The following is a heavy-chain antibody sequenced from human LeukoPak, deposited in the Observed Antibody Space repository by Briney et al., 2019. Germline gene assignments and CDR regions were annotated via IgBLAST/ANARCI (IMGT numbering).Heavy chain of an antibody. D-gene: IGHD5-12*01. CDR1: GFTFSSYG. J-gene: IGHJ4*02. CDR2: IWFDGSNN. Sequence: GRSLRLSCAASGFTFSSYGMHWVRQAPGKGLEWVAVIWFDGSNNYYADSVKGRFTISRDNSKNTLSLQVNSLRAEDTAVYYCARDTSGYDPFWGQGTRVTVSS. CDR3: ARDTSGYDPF. V-gene: IGHV3-33*08.